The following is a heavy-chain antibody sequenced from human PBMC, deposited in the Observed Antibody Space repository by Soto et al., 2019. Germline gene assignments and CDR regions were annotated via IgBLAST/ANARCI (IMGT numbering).Heavy chain of an antibody. V-gene: IGHV4-61*01. D-gene: IGHD2-21*02. CDR2: IYYSGST. CDR1: GGSVSSGSYY. Sequence: QVQLQESGPGLVKPSETLSLTCTVSGGSVSSGSYYWSWIRQPPGKGLEWIGYIYYSGSTNYNPSLKSRVTISVDTSKNQFSLKLSSVTAADTAVYYCARGSRRSGGNSLLGGMDVWGQGTTVTVSS. CDR3: ARGSRRSGGNSLLGGMDV. J-gene: IGHJ6*02.